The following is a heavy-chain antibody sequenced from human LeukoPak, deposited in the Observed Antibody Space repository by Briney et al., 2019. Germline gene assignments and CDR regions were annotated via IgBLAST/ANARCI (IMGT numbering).Heavy chain of an antibody. CDR2: IYTSGST. Sequence: SETLSLTCTVSGGSISSYYWSWIRQPAGKGLEWIGRIYTSGSTNYNPSLKSRVTMSVDTSKNQFSLKLSSVTAADTAVYYCARFRVSTSCCSNWSDPWGQGTLVTVSS. V-gene: IGHV4-4*07. J-gene: IGHJ5*02. D-gene: IGHD2-2*01. CDR3: ARFRVSTSCCSNWSDP. CDR1: GGSISSYY.